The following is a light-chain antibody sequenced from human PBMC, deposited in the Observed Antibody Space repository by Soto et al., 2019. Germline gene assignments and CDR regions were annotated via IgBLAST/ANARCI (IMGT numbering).Light chain of an antibody. CDR2: DAS. CDR3: QQRSSWPLT. V-gene: IGKV3-11*01. CDR1: QSVSIY. Sequence: DIVLTQSPATLSLSPGERATLSCRASQSVSIYLAWYQQKPGQAPRLLIYDASNRVIGIPARFSGSGSGTDFSLTISSLEPEDFAVYYCQQRSSWPLTFGGGTKVDIK. J-gene: IGKJ4*01.